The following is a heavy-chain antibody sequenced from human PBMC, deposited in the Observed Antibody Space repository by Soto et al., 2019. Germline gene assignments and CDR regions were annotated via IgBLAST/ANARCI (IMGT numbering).Heavy chain of an antibody. V-gene: IGHV4-34*02. D-gene: IGHD3-10*01. Sequence: QVRLQQWGAGLVRPSETLSLTCAVYDGSFNNYCWSWIRQPPGKGLEWIGEVCPGGRTNYSPTLKREDSIAVEGSKNQFSLRLTSVTVADTAVYYCARGDYGQYDAYNWFDPWGQGNLVIVAS. CDR2: VCPGGRT. CDR3: ARGDYGQYDAYNWFDP. J-gene: IGHJ5*02. CDR1: DGSFNNYC.